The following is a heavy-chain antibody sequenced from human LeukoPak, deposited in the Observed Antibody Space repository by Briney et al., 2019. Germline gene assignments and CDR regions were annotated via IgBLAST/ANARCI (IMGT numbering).Heavy chain of an antibody. CDR3: AKVGVGAIFAFDI. Sequence: GGSLRLSCAASGFTFSSYEMNWVRQAPGKGLEWVSYISSSGSTIYYADSVKGRFTISRDNAKNSLYLQMNSLRAEDTAVYYCAKVGVGAIFAFDIWGQGTMVTVSS. V-gene: IGHV3-48*03. CDR2: ISSSGSTI. CDR1: GFTFSSYE. J-gene: IGHJ3*02. D-gene: IGHD1-26*01.